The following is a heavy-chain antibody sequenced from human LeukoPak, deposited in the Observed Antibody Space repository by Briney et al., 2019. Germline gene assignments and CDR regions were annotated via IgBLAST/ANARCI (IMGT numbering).Heavy chain of an antibody. D-gene: IGHD3-10*01. CDR3: AKHGSGSYQGY. CDR2: IYHGGAA. CDR1: GASIGSETW. Sequence: PSGTLSLTCAVSGASIGSETWWTWVRQPPGKGLEWIGEIYHGGAANYNPSLKNRVVISLDKSKNQFFLELTSVTAADTAVYYCAKHGSGSYQGYWGQGTLVTVSS. V-gene: IGHV4-4*02. J-gene: IGHJ4*02.